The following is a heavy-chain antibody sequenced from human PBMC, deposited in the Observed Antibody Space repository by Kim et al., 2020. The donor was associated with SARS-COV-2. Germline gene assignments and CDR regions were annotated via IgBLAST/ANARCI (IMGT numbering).Heavy chain of an antibody. V-gene: IGHV4-39*01. CDR2: VYHTGRT. CDR1: GGSISSPSSF. D-gene: IGHD4-17*01. CDR3: ARQDEYGDYPYFDY. J-gene: IGHJ4*01. Sequence: SETLSLTCSVSGGSISSPSSFWAWIRQPPGKGLEWIGTVYHTGRTHYSPSLDSRLTISVDTSKNQFSLNVSSMTAADTALYYCARQDEYGDYPYFDYWG.